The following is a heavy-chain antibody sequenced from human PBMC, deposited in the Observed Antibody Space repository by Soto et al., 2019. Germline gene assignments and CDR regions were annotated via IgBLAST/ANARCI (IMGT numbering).Heavy chain of an antibody. Sequence: GGSLRLSCAASGFTFSDYGMSWVRQAPGKGLEWVARIKQDDTENHYVDSVKGRFTISRDNAKNSLYLQLNSLTAEDTATYYCGRTGVFDYWGQGTLVTVSS. CDR2: IKQDDTEN. J-gene: IGHJ4*02. D-gene: IGHD7-27*01. CDR1: GFTFSDYG. CDR3: GRTGVFDY. V-gene: IGHV3-7*01.